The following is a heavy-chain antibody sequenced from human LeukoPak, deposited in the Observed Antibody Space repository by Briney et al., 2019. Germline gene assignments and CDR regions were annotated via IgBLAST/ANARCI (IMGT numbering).Heavy chain of an antibody. V-gene: IGHV7-4-1*04. Sequence: ASVTLSCTASGYTFTNFAINWVRQAPGQGLEWMGWIHTNTSNPTYASVFTGLFVFSLVSKVPMAFLQITILQAEAPAFYFCAREAHYCSVGTCYSAYSFDSWGQGTLVTVSS. CDR3: AREAHYCSVGTCYSAYSFDS. CDR2: IHTNTSNP. J-gene: IGHJ4*02. CDR1: GYTFTNFA. D-gene: IGHD2-15*01.